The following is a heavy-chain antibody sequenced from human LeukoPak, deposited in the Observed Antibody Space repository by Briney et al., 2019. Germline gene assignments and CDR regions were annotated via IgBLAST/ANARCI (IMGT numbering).Heavy chain of an antibody. V-gene: IGHV1-69*04. CDR2: IIPILGTA. J-gene: IGHJ4*02. CDR1: GGTFSSYA. CDR3: AARYGSGSYSF. Sequence: SVKVSCKASGGTFSSYAISWVRQAPGQGLEWMGRIIPILGTANYAQKFQGRVTITADKSTSTAYMELSSLRSEDTAVYYCAARYGSGSYSFWGQGTLVTVSS. D-gene: IGHD3-10*01.